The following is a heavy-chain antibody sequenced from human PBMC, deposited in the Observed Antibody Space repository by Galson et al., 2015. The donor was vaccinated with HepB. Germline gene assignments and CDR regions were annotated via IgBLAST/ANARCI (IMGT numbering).Heavy chain of an antibody. CDR1: GFTFSSYG. CDR2: ISYDGSNK. Sequence: SLRLSCAASGFTFSSYGMHWVRQAPGKGLEWVAVISYDGSNKYYADSVKGRFTISRDNSKNTLYLQMNSLRAEDTAVYYCAKDRTRAYCGGDCYGRYFDYWGQGTLVTVSS. CDR3: AKDRTRAYCGGDCYGRYFDY. V-gene: IGHV3-30*18. J-gene: IGHJ4*02. D-gene: IGHD2-21*01.